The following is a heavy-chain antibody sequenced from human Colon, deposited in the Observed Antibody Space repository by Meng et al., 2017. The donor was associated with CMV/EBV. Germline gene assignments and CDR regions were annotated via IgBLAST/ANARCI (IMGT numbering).Heavy chain of an antibody. V-gene: IGHV3-66*01. CDR1: GFIGSNIY. CDR3: ARDPGHSASITYDY. Sequence: EVRVGVSGGGLIQPGGSLRVSCAASGFIGSNIYMSWVRQAPGKGLEWVAAIHGSGTTHYADSVRGRFTISRDSSKNTLYLQMNSLRVEDSATYHCARDPGHSASITYDYWGQGILVTVSS. D-gene: IGHD1-20*01. CDR2: IHGSGTT. J-gene: IGHJ4*02.